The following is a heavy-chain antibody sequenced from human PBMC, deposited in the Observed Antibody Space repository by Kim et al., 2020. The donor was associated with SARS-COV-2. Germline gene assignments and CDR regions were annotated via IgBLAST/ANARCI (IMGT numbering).Heavy chain of an antibody. Sequence: ASVKVSCKASGYTFTTYGITWVRQAPGQGLEWMGWISAYNGNTNYAQKLQGRVTMITDTSTSTAYMELRSLRSDDTAVYYCAREPYCSSTSCSNSAVDYWGQGTLVTVSS. CDR1: GYTFTTYG. J-gene: IGHJ4*02. D-gene: IGHD2-2*01. V-gene: IGHV1-18*01. CDR3: AREPYCSSTSCSNSAVDY. CDR2: ISAYNGNT.